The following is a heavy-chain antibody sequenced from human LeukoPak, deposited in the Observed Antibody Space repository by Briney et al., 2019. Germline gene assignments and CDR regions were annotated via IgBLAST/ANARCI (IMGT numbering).Heavy chain of an antibody. D-gene: IGHD5-18*01. CDR2: IYYSGST. Sequence: SETLSLTCSVSGGSITSNYYYWGWIRQPPGKGLEWIGSIYYSGSTYYNPSLKSRVTISVDTSKNQFSLKLSSVTAADTAVYYCARRDTAMVSDYWGQGTLVTVSS. CDR1: GGSITSNYYY. CDR3: ARRDTAMVSDY. J-gene: IGHJ4*02. V-gene: IGHV4-39*01.